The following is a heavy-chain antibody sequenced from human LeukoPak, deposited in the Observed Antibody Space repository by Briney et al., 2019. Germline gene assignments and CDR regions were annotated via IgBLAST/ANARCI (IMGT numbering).Heavy chain of an antibody. CDR3: ARESGKFDY. J-gene: IGHJ4*02. V-gene: IGHV3-43*02. CDR2: ISGDGVST. CDR1: GLPIGDFA. Sequence: PGGSLRLFCVASGLPIGDFAMHWVRQAPGQGLEWVSLISGDGVSTFFTDSVKGRFSISRDNSKNSLFLEMSSLRTEDTAMYYCARESGKFDYWGQGTLVAVSS.